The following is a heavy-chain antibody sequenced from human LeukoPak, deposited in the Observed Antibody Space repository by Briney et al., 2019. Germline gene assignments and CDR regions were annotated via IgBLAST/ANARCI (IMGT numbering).Heavy chain of an antibody. CDR2: INAGNGNT. CDR1: GYTFTSYA. Sequence: GASVKVSCKASGYTFTSYAMHWVRQAPGQRLEWMGWINAGNGNTKYSQKFQGRVTITRDTSASTAYMELSSLRSEDTAVYYCARDLGAMVYAIPFDYWGQGTLVTVSS. V-gene: IGHV1-3*01. CDR3: ARDLGAMVYAIPFDY. J-gene: IGHJ4*02. D-gene: IGHD2-8*01.